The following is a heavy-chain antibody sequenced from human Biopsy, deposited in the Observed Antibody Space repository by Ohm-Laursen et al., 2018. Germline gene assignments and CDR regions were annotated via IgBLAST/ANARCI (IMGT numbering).Heavy chain of an antibody. CDR1: GGSLSSYS. Sequence: TLSLTCTVSGGSLSSYSWSWIRQPAGKGLEWIGQIYTSGITNYNPSLKSRDTMSVDTSKNKFSLRVSSVTAADTAVYYCARDRDRRGWFDPWGQGTLVTVSS. CDR3: ARDRDRRGWFDP. J-gene: IGHJ5*02. V-gene: IGHV4-4*07. D-gene: IGHD1-14*01. CDR2: IYTSGIT.